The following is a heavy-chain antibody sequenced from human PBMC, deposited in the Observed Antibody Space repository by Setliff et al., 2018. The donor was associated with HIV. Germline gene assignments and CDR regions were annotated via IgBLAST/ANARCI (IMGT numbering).Heavy chain of an antibody. J-gene: IGHJ4*02. CDR3: ATSVATFDSVDY. V-gene: IGHV1-69*05. CDR2: SIPLFGTT. CDR1: GDTFNNCA. D-gene: IGHD1-26*01. Sequence: ASVKVSCKASGDTFNNCAVTWVRQAPGQGLEWMGGSIPLFGTTNYAQKFQGRVTMTRNTSISTAYMELSSLRSEDTAVYYCATSVATFDSVDYWGQGTLVTVSS.